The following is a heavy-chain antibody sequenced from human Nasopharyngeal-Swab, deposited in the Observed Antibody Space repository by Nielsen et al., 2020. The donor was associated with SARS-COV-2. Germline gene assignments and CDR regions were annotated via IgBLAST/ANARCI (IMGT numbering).Heavy chain of an antibody. CDR1: GFTVSSHY. J-gene: IGHJ1*01. V-gene: IGHV3-53*01. CDR2: IYSDGST. D-gene: IGHD3-9*01. CDR3: AREDYDTHYVYFQH. Sequence: GESLKISCAASGFTVSSHYMNWVCQAPGKGLEYVSVIYSDGSTYYADSVKGRFTISRDNSKNTLYLQMNSLRAEDTAVYYCAREDYDTHYVYFQHWGQGTLVTVSS.